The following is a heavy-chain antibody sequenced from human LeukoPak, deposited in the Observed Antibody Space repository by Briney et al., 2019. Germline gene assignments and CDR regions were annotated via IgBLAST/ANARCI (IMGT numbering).Heavy chain of an antibody. V-gene: IGHV4-34*01. J-gene: IGHJ4*02. CDR2: INHSGST. D-gene: IGHD3-3*01. Sequence: PGGSLRLSCAASGFTFSSYAMSWVRQPPGKGLEWIGEINHSGSTNYNPSLKSRVTLSVNTTKNQFALKPSSVTAADTGIYYCARSGAIFGVVVIRSYFDYWGQGILVTVSS. CDR3: ARSGAIFGVVVIRSYFDY. CDR1: GFTFSSYA.